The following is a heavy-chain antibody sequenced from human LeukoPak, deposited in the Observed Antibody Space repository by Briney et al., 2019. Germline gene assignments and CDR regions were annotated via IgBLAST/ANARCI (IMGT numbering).Heavy chain of an antibody. CDR2: IKQDGSEK. J-gene: IGHJ4*02. CDR1: GFTFSNYC. Sequence: GGSLRLSCAASGFTFSNYCMSWVRQAPGKGLEWVVNIKQDGSEKYYVDSGKGRFTISRDKAKNSLYLQMNSLRAEDTAVYYCARASPERGYSYGPLDNYFDYWGQGTLVTVSS. D-gene: IGHD5-18*01. CDR3: ARASPERGYSYGPLDNYFDY. V-gene: IGHV3-7*01.